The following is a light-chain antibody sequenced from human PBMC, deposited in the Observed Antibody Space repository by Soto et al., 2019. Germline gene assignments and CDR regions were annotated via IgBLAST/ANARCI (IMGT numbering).Light chain of an antibody. Sequence: DIQMTQSPSSLSASVGDRVTITCRASQSISSYLNWYQQKPGKAPKLLIYAASSLQGGVPSRFSGSGSWTDFTRTISSLQPEDFATYYCQQSYSTPPHTFGPGTKVDIK. CDR1: QSISSY. CDR2: AAS. J-gene: IGKJ3*01. CDR3: QQSYSTPPHT. V-gene: IGKV1-39*01.